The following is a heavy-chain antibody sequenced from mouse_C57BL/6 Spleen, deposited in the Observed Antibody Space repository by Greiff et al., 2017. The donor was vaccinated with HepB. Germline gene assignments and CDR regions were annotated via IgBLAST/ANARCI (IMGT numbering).Heavy chain of an antibody. V-gene: IGHV1-82*01. CDR1: GYAFSSSW. J-gene: IGHJ4*01. CDR3: ARCDTTVVADAMDY. D-gene: IGHD1-1*01. Sequence: QVQLQQSGPELVKPGASVKISCKASGYAFSSSWMNWVKQRPGQGLEWIGRIYPGDGDTNYNGKFKGKATLTADKSSSTAYMQLSSLTSEDSAVYLCARCDTTVVADAMDYWGQGTSVTVSS. CDR2: IYPGDGDT.